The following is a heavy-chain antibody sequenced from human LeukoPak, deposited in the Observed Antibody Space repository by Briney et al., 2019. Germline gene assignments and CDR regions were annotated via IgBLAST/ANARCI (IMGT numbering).Heavy chain of an antibody. Sequence: SETLSLTCTVSGGSISSRSYYWGWIRQPPGKGLEWIGHISFSGGTYYNPSLRSRVTMSTDTSKNHFSLKLSSVTAADTAVYYCAREAFSGYDRPFDYWGQGTLVTVSS. V-gene: IGHV4-30-4*08. CDR2: ISFSGGT. D-gene: IGHD5-12*01. CDR1: GGSISSRSYY. CDR3: AREAFSGYDRPFDY. J-gene: IGHJ4*02.